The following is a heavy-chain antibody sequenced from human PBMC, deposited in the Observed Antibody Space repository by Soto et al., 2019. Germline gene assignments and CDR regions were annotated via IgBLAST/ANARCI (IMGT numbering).Heavy chain of an antibody. CDR3: ARDLDRYYYDSSGYLNWFDP. D-gene: IGHD3-22*01. Sequence: SVKVSCKASGGTFSSYAISWVRQAPGQGLEWMGGIIPIFGTANYAQKFQGRVTITADESTSTAYMELSSLRSEDTAVYYCARDLDRYYYDSSGYLNWFDPWGQGTLVTVSS. J-gene: IGHJ5*02. CDR1: GGTFSSYA. CDR2: IIPIFGTA. V-gene: IGHV1-69*13.